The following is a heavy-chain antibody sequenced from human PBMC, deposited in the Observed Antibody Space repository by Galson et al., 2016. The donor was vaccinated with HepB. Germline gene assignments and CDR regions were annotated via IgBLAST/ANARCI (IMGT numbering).Heavy chain of an antibody. J-gene: IGHJ5*02. V-gene: IGHV3-74*01. Sequence: SLRLSCATSQFTFGNYWMHWVRQGPGKGPVWVSRASPDGRTTNYADSVKGRFTISRDNSRNTLYLQMNSLRTDDTAVYYCVRGAVWGDTWFDPWGQGTLVTVSS. CDR2: ASPDGRTT. CDR3: VRGAVWGDTWFDP. CDR1: QFTFGNYW. D-gene: IGHD3-10*01.